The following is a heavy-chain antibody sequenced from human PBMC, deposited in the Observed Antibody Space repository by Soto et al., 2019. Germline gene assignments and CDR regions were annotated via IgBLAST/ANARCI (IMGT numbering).Heavy chain of an antibody. V-gene: IGHV1-3*01. J-gene: IGHJ4*02. CDR2: INAGNGDT. D-gene: IGHD3-22*01. CDR3: ARDLGVVVIDY. Sequence: ASVKVSCKASGYTFTTYCIHWVRQAPGQGLEWMGWINAGNGDTKYSQKFQGRVTITRDKSASTTYMELSSLRSEDTAVYYCARDLGVVVIDYWGQGALVTVAS. CDR1: GYTFTTYC.